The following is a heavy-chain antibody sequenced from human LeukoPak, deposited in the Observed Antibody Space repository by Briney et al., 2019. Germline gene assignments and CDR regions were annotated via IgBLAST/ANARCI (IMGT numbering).Heavy chain of an antibody. CDR3: AKSGEVLRTTYYGMDI. V-gene: IGHV3-23*01. CDR1: GFTFSSYA. D-gene: IGHD2/OR15-2a*01. Sequence: GGSLRLSCAASGFTFSSYAMTWVRQAPGGGLEWISGISGSTNTPYYADSVKGRFTISRDNSKNTLYLRMISLRADDTAVYYCAKSGEVLRTTYYGMDIWGQGTTVTVSS. CDR2: ISGSTNTP. J-gene: IGHJ6*02.